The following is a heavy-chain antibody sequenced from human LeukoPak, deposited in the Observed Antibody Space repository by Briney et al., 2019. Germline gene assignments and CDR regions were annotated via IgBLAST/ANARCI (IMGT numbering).Heavy chain of an antibody. CDR1: GFTFSSYS. J-gene: IGHJ3*02. CDR3: AKDPNGDYIGTFDI. Sequence: GGSLRLSCAASGFTFSSYSMNWVRQAPGRGLEWVSYINSRSSSIYYADSVKGRFTISRDNAKNSLYLQMNSLRAEDTAVFYCAKDPNGDYIGTFDIWGQGTMVTVSS. D-gene: IGHD4-17*01. CDR2: INSRSSSI. V-gene: IGHV3-48*04.